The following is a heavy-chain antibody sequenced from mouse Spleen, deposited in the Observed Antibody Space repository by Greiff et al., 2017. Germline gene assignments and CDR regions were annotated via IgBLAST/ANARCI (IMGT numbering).Heavy chain of an antibody. Sequence: QVQLQQSGAELVRPGASVTLSCKASGYTFTDYEMHWVKQTPVHGLEWTGAIDPETGGTAYNQKFKGKAILTADKSSSTAYMELRSLTSEDSAVYYCTRCYSYSYYFDYWGQGTTLTVSS. D-gene: IGHD2-12*01. J-gene: IGHJ2*01. CDR2: IDPETGGT. V-gene: IGHV1-15*01. CDR3: TRCYSYSYYFDY. CDR1: GYTFTDYE.